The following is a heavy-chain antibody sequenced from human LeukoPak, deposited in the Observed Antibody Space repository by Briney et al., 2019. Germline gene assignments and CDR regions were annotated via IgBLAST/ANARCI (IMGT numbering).Heavy chain of an antibody. Sequence: ASVKVSCKASGYTFTGYYMHWVRQAPGQGLEWMGWINPNSGGTNYAQKFQGRVTMTRDTSISTAYMELSSLRSEDTAVYYCARELGFPQMGAVSYWGQGTLVTVSS. CDR3: ARELGFPQMGAVSY. CDR2: INPNSGGT. V-gene: IGHV1-2*02. J-gene: IGHJ4*02. CDR1: GYTFTGYY. D-gene: IGHD3-16*01.